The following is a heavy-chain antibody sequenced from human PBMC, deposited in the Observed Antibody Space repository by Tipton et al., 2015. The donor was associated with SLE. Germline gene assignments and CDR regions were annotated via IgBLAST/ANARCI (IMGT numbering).Heavy chain of an antibody. J-gene: IGHJ5*02. CDR3: AKDSVGPWGWFDP. CDR2: IRYDGSNK. V-gene: IGHV3-30*02. Sequence: SLRLSCAASGFTFSSYGMHWVRQAPGKGLEWVAFIRYDGSNKYYADSVKGRFTISRDNSKNTLYLQMNSLRAEDTAVYYCAKDSVGPWGWFDPWGQGTLVTVSS. CDR1: GFTFSSYG. D-gene: IGHD1-26*01.